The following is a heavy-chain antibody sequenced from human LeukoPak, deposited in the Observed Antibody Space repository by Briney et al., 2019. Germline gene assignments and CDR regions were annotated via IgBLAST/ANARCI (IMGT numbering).Heavy chain of an antibody. D-gene: IGHD2-21*02. V-gene: IGHV5-51*01. J-gene: IGHJ3*02. CDR3: TRQKGLGANCGGDCNAFDI. Sequence: GESLKISCKGSGYSFISYWIGWVRQMPGKGLEWMGIIYPGDSDTRYSPSFQGQVTISVDKSISTAYLQWSSLKASDTAMYYCTRQKGLGANCGGDCNAFDIWGQGTMVTVSS. CDR2: IYPGDSDT. CDR1: GYSFISYW.